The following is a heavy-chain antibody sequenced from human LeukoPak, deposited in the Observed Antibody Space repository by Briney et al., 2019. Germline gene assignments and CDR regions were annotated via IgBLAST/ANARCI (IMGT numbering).Heavy chain of an antibody. CDR3: ASFDILTGYASLYNWFDP. CDR1: GYTLTELS. CDR2: FDPEDGET. D-gene: IGHD3-9*01. Sequence: GASVKVSCKVSGYTLTELSMHWVRQAPGKGLEWMGGFDPEDGETIYAQKFQGRVTMTEDTSTDTAYMELSSLRSEDTAVYYCASFDILTGYASLYNWFDPWGQGTLVTVSS. J-gene: IGHJ5*02. V-gene: IGHV1-24*01.